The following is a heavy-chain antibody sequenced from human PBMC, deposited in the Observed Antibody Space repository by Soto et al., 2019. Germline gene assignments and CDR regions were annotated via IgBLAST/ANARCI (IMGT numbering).Heavy chain of an antibody. Sequence: SGPTLVNHTQTLTLTCTFSGFSFTTSEMRVGWIRQPPGKALEWLERIDWDDDKFYSTSLKTRLTISKDTSKNQVVLTMTNMEPVDTATYYCAHIEVSGSAFDILGQGTMVTVSS. CDR2: IDWDDDK. CDR1: GFSFTTSEMR. J-gene: IGHJ3*02. CDR3: AHIEVSGSAFDI. D-gene: IGHD2-15*01. V-gene: IGHV2-70*04.